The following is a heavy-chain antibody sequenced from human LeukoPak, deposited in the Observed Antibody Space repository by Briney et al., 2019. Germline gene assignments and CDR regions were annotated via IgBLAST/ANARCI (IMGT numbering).Heavy chain of an antibody. J-gene: IGHJ4*02. Sequence: PSETLSLTCTVSGYSITSGYYWGWIRQPPGKGLEWIGTSGSTYHNPSLKSRVTISVDTSENQFSLKLSSVTAADTALYYCSRASSTSYYDYWGQGTLVSVSS. CDR3: SRASSTSYYDY. D-gene: IGHD6-19*01. V-gene: IGHV4-38-2*02. CDR2: SGST. CDR1: GYSITSGYY.